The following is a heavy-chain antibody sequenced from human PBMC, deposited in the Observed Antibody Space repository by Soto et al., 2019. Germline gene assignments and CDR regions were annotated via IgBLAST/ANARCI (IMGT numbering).Heavy chain of an antibody. CDR3: ARDWSRYFDSSGLMWFY. J-gene: IGHJ4*02. CDR2: ISAHNGDT. Sequence: ASVQVSCKASGGTFNYYGISWVRQAPGQGLEWVGWISAHNGDTKYAQNLQGRLTLTTDTSTSTAYMELTSLTSDDTAVYYCARDWSRYFDSSGLMWFYWGQGTLVTVSS. D-gene: IGHD3-22*01. V-gene: IGHV1-18*04. CDR1: GGTFNYYG.